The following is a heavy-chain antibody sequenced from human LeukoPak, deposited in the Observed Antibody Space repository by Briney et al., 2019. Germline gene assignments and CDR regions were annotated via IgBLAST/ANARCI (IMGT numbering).Heavy chain of an antibody. CDR1: GYTLTELS. Sequence: GASVKVSCKVSGYTLTELSMHWVRQAPGKGLEWMGGFDPEDGETIYAQKFQGRVTMTEDTSTDTAYMELSSLRYEDTAVYYCATVGSAAVAGTSEYYYYYGMDVWGQGTTVTVSS. D-gene: IGHD6-19*01. V-gene: IGHV1-24*01. J-gene: IGHJ6*02. CDR3: ATVGSAAVAGTSEYYYYYGMDV. CDR2: FDPEDGET.